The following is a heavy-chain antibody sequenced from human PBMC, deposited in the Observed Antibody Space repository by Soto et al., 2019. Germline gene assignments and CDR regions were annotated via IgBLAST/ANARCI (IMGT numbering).Heavy chain of an antibody. J-gene: IGHJ6*02. CDR3: ARDIIAVAGKGGGYYGTDV. CDR1: GFTFSSYA. V-gene: IGHV3-30-3*01. CDR2: ISYDGSNK. Sequence: QVQLVESGGGVVQPGRSLRLSCAASGFTFSSYAMHWVRQAPGKGLEWVAVISYDGSNKYYADSVKGRFTISRDNSKNTLYLQMNSLRAEDTAVYYCARDIIAVAGKGGGYYGTDVWGQGTTVTVSS. D-gene: IGHD6-19*01.